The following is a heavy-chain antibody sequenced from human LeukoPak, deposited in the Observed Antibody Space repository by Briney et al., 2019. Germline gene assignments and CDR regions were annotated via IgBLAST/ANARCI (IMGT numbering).Heavy chain of an antibody. CDR2: IIPILGIA. CDR3: ARELHNPRIAGRAFDI. V-gene: IGHV1-69*04. CDR1: GGTFSSYA. D-gene: IGHD6-6*01. Sequence: SVKVSCKASGGTFSSYAISWVRQAPGQGLEWMGRIIPILGIANYAQKFQGRVTITADKSTSTAYMELSSLRSEDTAVYYCARELHNPRIAGRAFDIWGHGTLVTVSS. J-gene: IGHJ3*02.